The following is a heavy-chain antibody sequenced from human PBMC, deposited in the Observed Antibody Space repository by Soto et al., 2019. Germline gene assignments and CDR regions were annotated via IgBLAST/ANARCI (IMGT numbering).Heavy chain of an antibody. J-gene: IGHJ4*02. CDR3: ARGYGHYYDSSGMPPNY. D-gene: IGHD3-22*01. CDR1: GGSISSSSYY. Sequence: SETLSLTCTVSGGSISSSSYYWGWIRQPPGKGLEWIGSIYYSGSTYYNPSLKSRVTISVDTSKNQFSLKLSSVTAADTAVYYCARGYGHYYDSSGMPPNYWGQGTLVTVSS. CDR2: IYYSGST. V-gene: IGHV4-39*01.